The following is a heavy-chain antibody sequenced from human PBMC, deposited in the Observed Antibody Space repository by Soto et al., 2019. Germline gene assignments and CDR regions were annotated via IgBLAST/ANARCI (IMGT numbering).Heavy chain of an antibody. Sequence: EASVKVSCKASGYTFTNYAINWVRQAPGQRLEWMGRINAGNGHTRYSQKFQGRVTITRDSSATTAFTELSSLRSEDTAVYYCARDSSNSWPNFDYWGQGTLVTVSS. CDR2: INAGNGHT. J-gene: IGHJ4*02. CDR3: ARDSSNSWPNFDY. V-gene: IGHV1-3*01. CDR1: GYTFTNYA. D-gene: IGHD6-13*01.